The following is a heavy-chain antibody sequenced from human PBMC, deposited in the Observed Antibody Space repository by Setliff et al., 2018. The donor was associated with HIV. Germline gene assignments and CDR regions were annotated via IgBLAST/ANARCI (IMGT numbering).Heavy chain of an antibody. CDR2: INIGNGNI. CDR1: GYTFTSYA. D-gene: IGHD7-27*01. CDR3: ARGYYNSGNYFEY. V-gene: IGHV1-3*04. Sequence: GASVKVSCKASGYTFTSYAMHWVRQAPGQRFEWMGWINIGNGNIRYSQKFQGRVAITRDTSANTAHMELSSLGSEDTAVYYCARGYYNSGNYFEYWGQGTLVTVSS. J-gene: IGHJ4*02.